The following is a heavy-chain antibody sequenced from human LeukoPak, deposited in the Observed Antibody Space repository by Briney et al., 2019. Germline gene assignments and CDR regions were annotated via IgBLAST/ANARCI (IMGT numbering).Heavy chain of an antibody. J-gene: IGHJ4*02. V-gene: IGHV4-61*02. Sequence: SETLSLTCTVSGGSISSGSYYWSWIRQPAGKGLEWIGRIYTSGSTNYNPSLKSRVTISVDTSKNQFSLKLSSVTAADTAVYYCARGRGYYVWGSYRPHFDYWGQGTLVTVSS. CDR2: IYTSGST. CDR1: GGSISSGSYY. CDR3: ARGRGYYVWGSYRPHFDY. D-gene: IGHD3-16*02.